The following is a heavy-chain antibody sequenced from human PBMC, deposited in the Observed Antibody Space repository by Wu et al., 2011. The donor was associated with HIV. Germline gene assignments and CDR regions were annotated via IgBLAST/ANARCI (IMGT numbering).Heavy chain of an antibody. CDR1: GYTFSDYY. CDR2: VDPEDGET. Sequence: EVQLVQSGAEVKKPGATVKISCKVSGYTFSDYYIHWVQQALGKGLEWMGFVDPEDGETIYAGKFQGRVTITADTSTDTTYMELSSLRSEDTAVYFCASLQQIVPDYEDTSGLAAFDVWGQGTLVTVSS. J-gene: IGHJ3*01. CDR3: ASLQQIVPDYEDTSGLAAFDV. V-gene: IGHV1-69-2*01. D-gene: IGHD3-22*01.